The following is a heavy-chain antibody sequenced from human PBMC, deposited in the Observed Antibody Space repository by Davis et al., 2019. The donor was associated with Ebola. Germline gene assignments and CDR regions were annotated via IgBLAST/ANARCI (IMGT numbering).Heavy chain of an antibody. CDR1: GFTFSTYW. CDR2: INGDGGST. CDR3: VSLLH. V-gene: IGHV3-74*01. J-gene: IGHJ4*02. Sequence: GESLKISCAASGFTFSTYWMHWVRQAPGKGLVWVSRINGDGGSTNYADSLKGRFTISRDNAKNTLYLQMNSLRVEDTAMYYCVSLLHWGQGARVTVSS.